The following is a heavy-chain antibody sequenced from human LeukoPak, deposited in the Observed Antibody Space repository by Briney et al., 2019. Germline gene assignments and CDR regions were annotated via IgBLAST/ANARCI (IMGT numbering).Heavy chain of an antibody. V-gene: IGHV1-8*01. CDR3: ARDSAGVLSDAFDI. Sequence: GASVKVSCKASGYTFTSYDINWVRQATGQGLEWMGWMNPNSGNAGYAQKFQGRVTMTRNTSIGTAYMELSSLRSEDTAVYYCARDSAGVLSDAFDIWGQGTMVTVSS. CDR1: GYTFTSYD. CDR2: MNPNSGNA. J-gene: IGHJ3*02. D-gene: IGHD3-10*01.